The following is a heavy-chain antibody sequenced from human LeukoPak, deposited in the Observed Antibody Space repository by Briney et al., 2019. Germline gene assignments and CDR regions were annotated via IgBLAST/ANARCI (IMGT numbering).Heavy chain of an antibody. CDR3: ARRGGNYYDSSGYYYAFDI. J-gene: IGHJ3*02. V-gene: IGHV5-51*01. D-gene: IGHD3-22*01. CDR2: IYPGDSDT. CDR1: GYSFTSYW. Sequence: GESLKISCKGSGYSFTSYWIGWVRQMPGKGLEWMGIIYPGDSDTRYSPSFQGQVTSSADKSISTAYLQWSSLKASDTAMYYCARRGGNYYDSSGYYYAFDIWGQGTMVTVSS.